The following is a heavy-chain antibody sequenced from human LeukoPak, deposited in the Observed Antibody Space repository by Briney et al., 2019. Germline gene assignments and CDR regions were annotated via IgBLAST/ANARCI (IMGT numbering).Heavy chain of an antibody. CDR1: GGSFSVSY. CDR2: INHSGST. V-gene: IGHV4-34*01. J-gene: IGHJ3*02. Sequence: PSQTLSLTCAVYGGSFSVSYLSWIRHPPAKGLDWIGEINHSGSTNYNPSLKSRVTISVDTCKNQFSLKLSSVTAADTAVYYCARERINGAFDIWGQGTMVTVSS. D-gene: IGHD1-1*01. CDR3: ARERINGAFDI.